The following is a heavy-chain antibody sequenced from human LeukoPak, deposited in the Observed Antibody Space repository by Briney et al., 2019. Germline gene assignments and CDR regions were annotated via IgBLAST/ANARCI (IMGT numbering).Heavy chain of an antibody. CDR1: GGSISSGGYS. V-gene: IGHV4-61*08. CDR3: AARSSWYDLGAFDI. CDR2: IYYSGST. D-gene: IGHD6-13*01. Sequence: PSETLSLTCAVSGGSISSGGYSWSWIRQPPGKGLEWIGYIYYSGSTNYNPSLKSRVTISVDTSKNQFSLKLSSVTAADTAVYYCAARSSWYDLGAFDIWGQGTMVTVSS. J-gene: IGHJ3*02.